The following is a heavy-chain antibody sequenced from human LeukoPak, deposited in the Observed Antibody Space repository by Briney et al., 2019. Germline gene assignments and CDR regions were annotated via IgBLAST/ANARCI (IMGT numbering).Heavy chain of an antibody. D-gene: IGHD2-21*02. J-gene: IGHJ5*02. CDR3: ARSVTYNWFDP. CDR2: IDPKSGAT. CDR1: GYVFINYY. V-gene: IGHV1-2*02. Sequence: ASVKVSCKTSGYVFINYYIHWVRLAPGQGLQWMGWIDPKSGATNYAQSFQGRVALTTDTSISTAFMELSNLRPDDTAIYFCARSVTYNWFDPWGQGTRVTVSS.